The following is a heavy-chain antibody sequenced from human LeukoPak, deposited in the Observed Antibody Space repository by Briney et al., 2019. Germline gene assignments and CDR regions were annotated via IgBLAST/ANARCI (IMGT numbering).Heavy chain of an antibody. CDR1: GGSISSYY. V-gene: IGHV4-59*01. J-gene: IGHJ5*02. D-gene: IGHD2-15*01. CDR3: ARSPGGYCSGGSCHSENWFDP. Sequence: SETLSLTCTVSGGSISSYYWSWIRQPPGKGLEWIGYIHYSGSTNYNPSLKSRVTISVDTSKNQFSLKLSSVTAADTAVYYCARSPGGYCSGGSCHSENWFDPWGQGTLVTVSS. CDR2: IHYSGST.